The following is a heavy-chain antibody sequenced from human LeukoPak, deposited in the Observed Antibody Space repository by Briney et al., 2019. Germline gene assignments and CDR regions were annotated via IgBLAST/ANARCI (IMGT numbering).Heavy chain of an antibody. CDR2: IYSEGNT. V-gene: IGHV3-53*01. CDR1: GFTVSSGN. Sequence: GGPLRLSGAASGFTVSSGNMGWVGRAPGRGRGGVSIIYSEGNTYHAESVKGRFTISRDSSKNTVYLQMNSLRGEDAAMYYCVRSSSWTGLLDQWGQGTLVTVSS. D-gene: IGHD3/OR15-3a*01. CDR3: VRSSSWTGLLDQ. J-gene: IGHJ5*02.